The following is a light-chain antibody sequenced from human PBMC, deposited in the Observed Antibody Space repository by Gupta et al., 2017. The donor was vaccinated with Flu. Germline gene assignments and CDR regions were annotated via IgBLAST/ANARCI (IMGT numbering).Light chain of an antibody. CDR1: SGSVSFDYY. V-gene: IGLV8-61*01. Sequence: QTVVTQEPSLSVSPGGTVTLTCGLSSGSVSFDYYPSWYRQHPGQALRMRIYTTRTHSSVVPDRFSGASLANKAALNITGAQADEESDYYCVQFMGSAGVFGGGNRLTVL. J-gene: IGLJ3*02. CDR2: TTR. CDR3: VQFMGSAGV.